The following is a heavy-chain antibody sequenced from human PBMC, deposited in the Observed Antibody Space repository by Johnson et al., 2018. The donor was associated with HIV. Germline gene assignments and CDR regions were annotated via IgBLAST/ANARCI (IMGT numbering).Heavy chain of an antibody. CDR3: ARRFFPGITVALDAFDI. Sequence: QVQLVESGGGLVQPGGSLELSCAASGFTFSGSAMHWVRQASGKGLEWVAVISYDGSNKYYADSVKGRFTISRDNSKNTLYLQMNSLRAEDTAVYYCARRFFPGITVALDAFDIWGQGTMVTVSS. D-gene: IGHD6-19*01. J-gene: IGHJ3*02. CDR2: ISYDGSNK. CDR1: GFTFSGSA. V-gene: IGHV3-30-3*01.